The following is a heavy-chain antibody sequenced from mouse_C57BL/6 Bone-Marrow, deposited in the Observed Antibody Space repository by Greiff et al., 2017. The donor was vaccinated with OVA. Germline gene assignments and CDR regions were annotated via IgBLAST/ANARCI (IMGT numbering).Heavy chain of an antibody. CDR1: GYAFTNYL. CDR2: INPGSGGP. CDR3: AELGGGCAY. V-gene: IGHV1-54*01. J-gene: IGHJ3*01. Sequence: VQLQESGAELVRPGTSVKVSCKASGYAFTNYLIEWVKQRPGQGLEWIGVINPGSGGPNYNEKFKGKATLTADKSSSTAYMQLSSLTSEDSAVYFCAELGGGCAYWGQGTLVTVSA. D-gene: IGHD4-1*01.